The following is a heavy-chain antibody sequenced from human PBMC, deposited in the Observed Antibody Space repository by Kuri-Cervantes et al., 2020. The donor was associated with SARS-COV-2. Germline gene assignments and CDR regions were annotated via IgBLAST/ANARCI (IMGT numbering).Heavy chain of an antibody. CDR1: GFTFSGHW. CDR3: AKEHED. CDR2: INPDGSYT. J-gene: IGHJ4*02. V-gene: IGHV3-74*01. Sequence: GESLKISCAASGFTFSGHWIHWVRQAPGKGLVWVSRINPDGSYTNNADSVKGRFTLSRDNAKNMLFLQMNSLRAEDTAVYYCAKEHEDWGQGTLVTVSS.